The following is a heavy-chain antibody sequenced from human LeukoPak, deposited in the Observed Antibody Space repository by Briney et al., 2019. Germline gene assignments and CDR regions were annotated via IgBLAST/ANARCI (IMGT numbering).Heavy chain of an antibody. CDR1: GFTFDDYA. Sequence: LSGGSLRLSCAASGFTFDDYAMHWVRQAPGKGLEWVSGISWNSGSIGYADSVKGRFTISRDNAKNSLYLQMNSLRAEDTALYYCEKDRRPLWWYDGGFDYWGKGTLVTVSS. J-gene: IGHJ4*02. CDR3: EKDRRPLWWYDGGFDY. CDR2: ISWNSGSI. D-gene: IGHD2-21*01. V-gene: IGHV3-9*01.